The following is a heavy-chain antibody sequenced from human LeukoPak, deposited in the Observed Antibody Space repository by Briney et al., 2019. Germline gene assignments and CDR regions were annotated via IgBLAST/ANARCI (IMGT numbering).Heavy chain of an antibody. V-gene: IGHV4-4*07. CDR1: GGSINNYY. CDR2: IYSSGST. Sequence: SGTLSLTCTVSGGSINNYYWSWMRQPAGKGLEWIGRIYSSGSTNYNPSLKSRVTMSVDTPKNQFSLKLSSVTAADTAIYYCARSPRDSNWLDYWGQGTLVTVSS. J-gene: IGHJ4*02. D-gene: IGHD4-11*01. CDR3: ARSPRDSNWLDY.